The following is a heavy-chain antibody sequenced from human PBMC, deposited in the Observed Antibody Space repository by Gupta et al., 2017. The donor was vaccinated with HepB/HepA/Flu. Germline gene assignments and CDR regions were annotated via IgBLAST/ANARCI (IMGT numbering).Heavy chain of an antibody. CDR3: ARSYCSSTSCPFDP. J-gene: IGHJ5*02. CDR2: IKQDGREK. CDR1: GFTVSSYW. V-gene: IGHV3-7*01. D-gene: IGHD2-2*01. Sequence: EVQLVESGGGLVQPGGSLRLSCAASGFTVSSYWMSWVRQAPGKGLEWVANIKQDGREKYYVDSGKGRFTISRDNAKNSLYLQMNSLRAEDTAVYYCARSYCSSTSCPFDPWGQGTLVTVSS.